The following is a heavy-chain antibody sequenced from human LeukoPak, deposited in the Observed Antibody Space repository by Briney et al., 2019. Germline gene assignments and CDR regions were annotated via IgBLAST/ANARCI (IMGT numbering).Heavy chain of an antibody. CDR2: IYTSGST. D-gene: IGHD2-15*01. V-gene: IGHV4-61*02. CDR3: ARGYCSGGSCYYAFDI. Sequence: SETLSLTCTVSGGSISSGSYYWSWIRQPAGKGLEWIGRIYTSGSTNYNPSLKSRVTISVDTSKNQFSLKLSSVTAADTAVYYCARGYCSGGSCYYAFDIWGQGTMVTVSS. J-gene: IGHJ3*02. CDR1: GGSISSGSYY.